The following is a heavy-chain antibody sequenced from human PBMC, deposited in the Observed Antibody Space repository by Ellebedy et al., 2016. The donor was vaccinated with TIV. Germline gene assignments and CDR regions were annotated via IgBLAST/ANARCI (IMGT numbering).Heavy chain of an antibody. CDR3: AGGNNKQFDY. D-gene: IGHD1-14*01. Sequence: PGGSLRLSCAASGFTFSTYAMHWVRQAPGKGIEWVAVISYDGSNKYYADSVKGRFTISRDNSKNTLHLQMSSLRADDTAVYYCAGGNNKQFDYWGQGTLVTVSS. CDR1: GFTFSTYA. CDR2: ISYDGSNK. V-gene: IGHV3-30*15. J-gene: IGHJ4*02.